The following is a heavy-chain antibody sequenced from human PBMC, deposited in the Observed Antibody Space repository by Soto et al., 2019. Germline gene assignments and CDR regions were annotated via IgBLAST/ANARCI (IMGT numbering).Heavy chain of an antibody. D-gene: IGHD4-17*01. CDR3: ARVGRATVTYMRY. V-gene: IGHV3-33*01. J-gene: IGHJ4*02. CDR1: GFTFSSCG. CDR2: IWYDGSNK. Sequence: QVQLVESGGGVVQPGRSLRLSCAASGFTFSSCGMHWVRQAPGKGLEWVAVIWYDGSNKYYADSVKGRFTISRDNSKNTLYLQMNSLRAEDTAVYYCARVGRATVTYMRYWGQGTLVTVSS.